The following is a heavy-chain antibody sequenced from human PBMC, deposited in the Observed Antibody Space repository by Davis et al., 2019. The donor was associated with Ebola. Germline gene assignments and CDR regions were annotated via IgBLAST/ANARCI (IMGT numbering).Heavy chain of an antibody. V-gene: IGHV3-7*01. CDR3: ARGGQRGRGLLYGMNV. CDR1: GFTFSNYW. D-gene: IGHD4-17*01. Sequence: GGSLRLSCAASGFTFSNYWMSWVRQAPVKGLEWVANIKQDGSEKQYVDSVKGRFTISRDNAKNSLYLQMNSLRAEDTAVYYCARGGQRGRGLLYGMNVWGKGTTVTVSS. CDR2: IKQDGSEK. J-gene: IGHJ6*04.